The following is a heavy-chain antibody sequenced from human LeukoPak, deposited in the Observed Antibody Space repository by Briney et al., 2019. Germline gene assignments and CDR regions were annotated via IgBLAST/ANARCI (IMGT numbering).Heavy chain of an antibody. D-gene: IGHD6-19*01. CDR1: GYTFADYG. J-gene: IGHJ4*02. V-gene: IGHV1-18*01. Sequence: ASVKVSCKASGYTFADYGISWVRQAPGQGLEWMGWISAYNGNTNYAQKFQGRVTMTTDTSTSTAYMELRSLRSDDTAMNYCARDFITVAGTGDYWGQGTLVTVSS. CDR2: ISAYNGNT. CDR3: ARDFITVAGTGDY.